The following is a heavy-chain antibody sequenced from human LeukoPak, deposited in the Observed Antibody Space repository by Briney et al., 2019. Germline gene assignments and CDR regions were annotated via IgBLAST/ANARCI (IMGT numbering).Heavy chain of an antibody. J-gene: IGHJ4*02. Sequence: SETLSLTCTVSGGSISSSSYYWGWIRQPPGKGLEWIGSIYYSGSTYYNPSLKSRVTISVDTSKNQFSLKLSSVTAADTAVYYCARSTAMVTADYWGQGTLVTVSS. V-gene: IGHV4-39*01. CDR1: GGSISSSSYY. CDR2: IYYSGST. D-gene: IGHD5-18*01. CDR3: ARSTAMVTADY.